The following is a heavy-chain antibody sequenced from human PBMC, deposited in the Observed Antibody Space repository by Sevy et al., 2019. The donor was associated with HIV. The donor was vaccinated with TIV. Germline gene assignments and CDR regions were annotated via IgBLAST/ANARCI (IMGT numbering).Heavy chain of an antibody. Sequence: SETLSLTCAVYGGSFSGYYWSWIRQPPGKGLEWIGEINHSGSTNYNPSLKSRVTISVDTSKNQFSLKLSSVTAADTXVYYCARGNPLGYCSSTSCPRLRRVGFYCYYGMDVWGQGTTVTVSS. CDR2: INHSGST. CDR1: GGSFSGYY. J-gene: IGHJ6*02. V-gene: IGHV4-34*01. CDR3: ARGNPLGYCSSTSCPRLRRVGFYCYYGMDV. D-gene: IGHD2-2*01.